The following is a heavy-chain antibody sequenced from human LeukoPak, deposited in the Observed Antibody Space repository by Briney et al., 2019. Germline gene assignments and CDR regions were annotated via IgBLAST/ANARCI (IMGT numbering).Heavy chain of an antibody. D-gene: IGHD3-22*01. J-gene: IGHJ6*02. Sequence: SETLSLTCTVSGGSISSYYWSWIRQPPGKGLEWIGYIYYSGSTNYNPSLKSRVTISVDTSKNQFSLKLSSVTAADTAVYYCARDCWVEIGNDSRKYYYCYGMDVWGQGTTVTVSS. CDR3: ARDCWVEIGNDSRKYYYCYGMDV. V-gene: IGHV4-59*01. CDR1: GGSISSYY. CDR2: IYYSGST.